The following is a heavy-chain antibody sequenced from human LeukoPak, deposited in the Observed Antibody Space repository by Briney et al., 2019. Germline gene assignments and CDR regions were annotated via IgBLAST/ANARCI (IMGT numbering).Heavy chain of an antibody. CDR1: GFTFSSYT. CDR2: ISGSSSYT. V-gene: IGHV3-21*01. J-gene: IGHJ4*02. CDR3: AREGFSSGYAGIFDY. Sequence: GGSLRLSCAASGFTFSSYTMSWVRQAPGKGLEWVSSISGSSSYTYSADSVKGRFTISRDNAKNSLYLQMNSLRAEDTAVYYCAREGFSSGYAGIFDYWGQGTLVTVST. D-gene: IGHD2-2*01.